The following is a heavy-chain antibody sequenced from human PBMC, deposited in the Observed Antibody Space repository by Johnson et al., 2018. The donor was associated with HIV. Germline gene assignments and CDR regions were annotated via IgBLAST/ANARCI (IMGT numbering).Heavy chain of an antibody. Sequence: EVQLVESGGGLVQPGGSLRLSCAASRFTFSSNDMHWVRQAPGKGLEWVSVIYSGGSTSYADSVKGRFTISRDNSKNTLYLQMNSLRAEDTAVYYCARVRPNPTVTTRGAAFDIWGQGTMVTVSS. D-gene: IGHD4-17*01. J-gene: IGHJ3*02. CDR1: RFTFSSND. V-gene: IGHV3-66*02. CDR2: IYSGGST. CDR3: ARVRPNPTVTTRGAAFDI.